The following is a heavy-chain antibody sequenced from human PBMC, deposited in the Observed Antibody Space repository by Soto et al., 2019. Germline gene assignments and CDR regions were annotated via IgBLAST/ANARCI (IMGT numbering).Heavy chain of an antibody. J-gene: IGHJ6*02. CDR1: GFTFSSYA. Sequence: GGSLRLSCAASGFTFSSYAMHWVRQAPGKGLEWVAVISYDGSNKYYADSVKGRFTISRDNSKNTLYLQMNSLRAEDTAVYYCAREYWVLLLVYYYGMDVWGQGTTVTVSS. CDR3: AREYWVLLLVYYYGMDV. V-gene: IGHV3-30-3*01. CDR2: ISYDGSNK. D-gene: IGHD2-15*01.